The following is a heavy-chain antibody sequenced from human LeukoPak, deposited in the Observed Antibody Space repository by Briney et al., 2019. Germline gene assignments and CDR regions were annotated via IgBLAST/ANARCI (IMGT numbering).Heavy chain of an antibody. V-gene: IGHV3-23*01. CDR1: GFTFSSYA. Sequence: GGSLRLSCAASGFTFSSYAMSWVRQAPGKGLEWVSAISGSGGSTYYADSVKGRFAISRDNSKNTLYLQMNSLRAEDTAVYYCAKVVGNYYGSGSCPIRGYYFDYWGQGTLVTVSS. J-gene: IGHJ4*02. D-gene: IGHD3-10*01. CDR2: ISGSGGST. CDR3: AKVVGNYYGSGSCPIRGYYFDY.